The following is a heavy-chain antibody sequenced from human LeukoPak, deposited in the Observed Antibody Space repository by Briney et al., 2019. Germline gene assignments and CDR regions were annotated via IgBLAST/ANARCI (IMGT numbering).Heavy chain of an antibody. V-gene: IGHV1-2*02. CDR2: INPNSGGT. J-gene: IGHJ3*02. CDR3: ARDKEGAVADPGEAFAI. D-gene: IGHD6-19*01. CDR1: GYTFTGYY. Sequence: GASVKVSCKASGYTFTGYYMHWVRQAPGQGLEWMGWINPNSGGTNYAQKFQGRVTMTRDMSTSTVYMELSSLRSEDTAVYYCARDKEGAVADPGEAFAIWGQGTMVTVSS.